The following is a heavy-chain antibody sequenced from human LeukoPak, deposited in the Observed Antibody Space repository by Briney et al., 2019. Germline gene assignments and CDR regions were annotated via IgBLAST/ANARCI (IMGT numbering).Heavy chain of an antibody. CDR2: IRSSNSYI. J-gene: IGHJ3*02. D-gene: IGHD2-15*01. V-gene: IGHV3-21*04. CDR3: RGESQSSGLERPQSWPHDLGGSWIFDI. Sequence: GGSLRLSCAASGFTFSSYSMNWVPQAPGKGLEWVSSIRSSNSYIYYADAVKGRFTISRDNAKTSLYLQMNSLRAEDTAVYYCRGESQSSGLERPQSWPHDLGGSWIFDIWGQGTMVTVSS. CDR1: GFTFSSYS.